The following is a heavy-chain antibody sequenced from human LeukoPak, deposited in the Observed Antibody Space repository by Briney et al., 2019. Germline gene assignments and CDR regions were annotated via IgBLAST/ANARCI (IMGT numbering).Heavy chain of an antibody. D-gene: IGHD6-19*01. CDR1: GGSISSYY. CDR2: IYYSGST. V-gene: IGHV4-59*08. CDR3: AXXXXXXXVAGIDY. Sequence: SETLSLTCTVSGGSISSYYWSWIRQPPGKGLEWIGYIYYSGSTNYNPSLKSRVTISVDTSKNQFSLKLSSVTAADTAVYYCAXXXXXXXVAGIDYWGQGTLVTVSS. J-gene: IGHJ4*02.